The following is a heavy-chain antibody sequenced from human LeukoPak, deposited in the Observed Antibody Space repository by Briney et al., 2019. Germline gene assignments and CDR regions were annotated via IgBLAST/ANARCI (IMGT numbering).Heavy chain of an antibody. D-gene: IGHD4-17*01. Sequence: PGGSLRLSCAASGFTFSGYSVNWVREAPGHGLEWVSCISDSSRHIYYADSVKGRFTISRDNAKSSASLQMNSLRVDDTAVYYCARAYTNGDYLDYWGQGTLVTVSS. CDR1: GFTFSGYS. CDR3: ARAYTNGDYLDY. V-gene: IGHV3-21*01. J-gene: IGHJ4*02. CDR2: ISDSSRHI.